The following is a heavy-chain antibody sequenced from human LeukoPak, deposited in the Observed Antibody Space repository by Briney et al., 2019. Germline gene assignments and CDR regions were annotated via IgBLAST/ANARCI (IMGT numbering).Heavy chain of an antibody. D-gene: IGHD3-22*01. CDR3: ARGDNFYFDSSGRTFDAFDI. V-gene: IGHV3-21*01. Sequence: GGSLRLSCAASGFTFSSNSMSWVRQAPGKGLEWVSSISSSSSYIYYADSVKGRFTISRDSAKNSLYLQMNSLRAEDTAVYYCARGDNFYFDSSGRTFDAFDIWGQGTMVTVSS. CDR2: ISSSSSYI. J-gene: IGHJ3*02. CDR1: GFTFSSNS.